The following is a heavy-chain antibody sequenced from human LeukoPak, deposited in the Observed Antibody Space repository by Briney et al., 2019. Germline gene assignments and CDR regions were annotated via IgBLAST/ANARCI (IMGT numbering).Heavy chain of an antibody. V-gene: IGHV1-2*02. CDR2: INPNSGGT. CDR3: ARARVAYIAAAVDLDY. D-gene: IGHD6-13*01. CDR1: GYTFTGYY. J-gene: IGHJ4*02. Sequence: GASVKVSCKASGYTFTGYYMHWVRQAPGQGLEWMGWINPNSGGTNYAQKFQGRVTMTRDTSISTAYMELSRLRSDDTAVYYCARARVAYIAAAVDLDYWGQGTLVTVSS.